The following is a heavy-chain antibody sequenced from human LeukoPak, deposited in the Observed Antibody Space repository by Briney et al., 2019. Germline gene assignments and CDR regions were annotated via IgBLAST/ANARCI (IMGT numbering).Heavy chain of an antibody. Sequence: GGSLRLSCAASGFTFSSYAMHWVRQAPGKGLEWVAVISYDGSNKYYADSVKGRFTISRDNSKNTLYLQMNSLRAEDTAVYYCASGPWGTVAGFFEYNWFDPWGQGTLVTVSS. CDR1: GFTFSSYA. J-gene: IGHJ5*02. CDR2: ISYDGSNK. D-gene: IGHD6-19*01. CDR3: ASGPWGTVAGFFEYNWFDP. V-gene: IGHV3-30*04.